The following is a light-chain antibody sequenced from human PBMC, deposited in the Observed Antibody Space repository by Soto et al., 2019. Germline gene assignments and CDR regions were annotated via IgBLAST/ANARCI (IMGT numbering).Light chain of an antibody. CDR3: QQANSFPLT. CDR1: QSIAIY. Sequence: DIQMTQPPSSLSASVGDRRTITCRASQSIAIYFRWIQQKPGRAPNLLISAVSNLQSGVPSRVSGSGSGTDFILTISNLQPEDFATYFCQQANSFPLTFGGGTRVEI. V-gene: IGKV1-39*01. J-gene: IGKJ4*01. CDR2: AVS.